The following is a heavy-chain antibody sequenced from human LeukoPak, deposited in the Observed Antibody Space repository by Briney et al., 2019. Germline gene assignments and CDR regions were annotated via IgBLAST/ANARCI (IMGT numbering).Heavy chain of an antibody. D-gene: IGHD3-22*01. Sequence: SETLSLTCTVSGGSISSYYWSWIRQPPGKGLEWIGYIYYSGSTNYNPSLKSRVTISVDTSKNQFSLKPSSVTAADTAVYYCARLPHYYDSSGYYLGLFDYWGQGTLVTVSS. CDR3: ARLPHYYDSSGYYLGLFDY. CDR1: GGSISSYY. V-gene: IGHV4-59*08. J-gene: IGHJ4*02. CDR2: IYYSGST.